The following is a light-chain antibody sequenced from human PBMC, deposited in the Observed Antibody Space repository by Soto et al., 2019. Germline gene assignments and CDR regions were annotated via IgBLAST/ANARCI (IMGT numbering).Light chain of an antibody. J-gene: IGLJ2*01. Sequence: QSALTQPPSASGSPGQSVTISCTGSSSDVGGYNYVSWYQHHPGKAPKLMIYEVNKRPSGVPDRFSGSKSGNTASLTVSGLQAEDEADYYCSSYAGSNSFVFGGGTKLTVL. CDR1: SSDVGGYNY. CDR2: EVN. V-gene: IGLV2-8*01. CDR3: SSYAGSNSFV.